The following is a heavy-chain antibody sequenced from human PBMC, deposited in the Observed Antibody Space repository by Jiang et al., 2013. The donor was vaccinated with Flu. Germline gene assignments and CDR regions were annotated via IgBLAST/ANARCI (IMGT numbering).Heavy chain of an antibody. V-gene: IGHV1-69*06. Sequence: SGAEVKKPGSSVKVSCRASGGTFSSYAISWVRQAPGQGREWMGGIIPIFGTANYAQKFQGRVTITADKSTSTAYTELSSLRSEDTAVYYCARKPDSSGWYGDWFDPWGQGTLVTVSS. D-gene: IGHD6-19*01. CDR2: IIPIFGTA. J-gene: IGHJ5*02. CDR3: ARKPDSSGWYGDWFDP. CDR1: GGTFSSYA.